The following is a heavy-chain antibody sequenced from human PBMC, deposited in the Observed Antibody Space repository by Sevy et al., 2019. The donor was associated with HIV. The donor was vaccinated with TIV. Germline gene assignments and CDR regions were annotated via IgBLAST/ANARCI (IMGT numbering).Heavy chain of an antibody. D-gene: IGHD3-3*01. CDR1: GFTFSDYY. CDR2: ITSSGSNI. Sequence: GGSLRLSCAASGFTFSDYYMSWIRQAPGKGLEWVSYITSSGSNIYCADSVKGRFTVSRDNAKNSMYLQMNSLRAEDTALYYCARDLHRGLSGSTSGYWGQGTLVTVSS. J-gene: IGHJ4*02. V-gene: IGHV3-11*01. CDR3: ARDLHRGLSGSTSGY.